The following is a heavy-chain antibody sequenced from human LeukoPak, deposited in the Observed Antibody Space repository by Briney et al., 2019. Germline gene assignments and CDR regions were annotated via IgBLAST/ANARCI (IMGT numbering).Heavy chain of an antibody. J-gene: IGHJ4*02. D-gene: IGHD3-9*01. CDR1: GFTFNNYA. V-gene: IGHV3-23*01. Sequence: PSGASLRLSCAAAGFTFNNYAMSSVRQAPGKGVEWVSAITGIAGNTYTAHAVKRRFTISRDHCKNTVFLQMNSLSPEEPAVYYCGKWVDYDVLTGYYVSDYWGQGTLVTVS. CDR3: GKWVDYDVLTGYYVSDY. CDR2: ITGIAGNT.